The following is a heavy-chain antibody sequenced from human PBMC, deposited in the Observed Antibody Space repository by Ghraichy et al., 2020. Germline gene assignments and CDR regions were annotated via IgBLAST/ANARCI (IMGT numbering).Heavy chain of an antibody. CDR1: GFSLSTSGVG. J-gene: IGHJ4*02. CDR3: AHRGFTIVGATKEPYFDY. V-gene: IGHV2-5*02. CDR2: IYWDDDK. D-gene: IGHD1-26*01. Sequence: SGPTLVKPTQTLTLTCTFSGFSLSTSGVGVGWIRQPPGKALEWLALIYWDDDKRYSPSLKSRLTITKDTSKNQVVLTMTNMDPVDTATYYCAHRGFTIVGATKEPYFDYWGQGTLVTVSS.